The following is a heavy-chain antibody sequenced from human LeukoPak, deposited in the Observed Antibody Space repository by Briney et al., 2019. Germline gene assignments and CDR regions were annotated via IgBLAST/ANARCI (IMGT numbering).Heavy chain of an antibody. V-gene: IGHV1-18*01. Sequence: ASVKVSCKASGYTFTSYAISWVRQAPGQGLEWMGWISAYNGNTNYAQKLQGRVTMTTDTSTSTAYMELRSLRSDDTAVYYCARVSPHCSSTSCYSNWFDPWGQGTLVTVSS. CDR3: ARVSPHCSSTSCYSNWFDP. J-gene: IGHJ5*02. CDR2: ISAYNGNT. D-gene: IGHD2-2*01. CDR1: GYTFTSYA.